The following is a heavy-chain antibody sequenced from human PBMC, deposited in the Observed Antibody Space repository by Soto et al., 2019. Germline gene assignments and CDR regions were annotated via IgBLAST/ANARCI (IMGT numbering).Heavy chain of an antibody. D-gene: IGHD3-10*01. Sequence: PGGSLRLSCAASGFSVSSDYMSWVRQAPGKGLEWVSVIYSGGSSYFADSVKGRFTITRDNSKNTLYLQMNNLRVEDTAVYYCARSFVDSGSYSHWGQGT. CDR3: ARSFVDSGSYSH. CDR2: IYSGGSS. CDR1: GFSVSSDY. V-gene: IGHV3-66*01. J-gene: IGHJ4*02.